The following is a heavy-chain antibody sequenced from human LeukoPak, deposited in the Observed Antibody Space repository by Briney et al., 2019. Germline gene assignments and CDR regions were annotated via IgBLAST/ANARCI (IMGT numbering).Heavy chain of an antibody. CDR3: ANGTTTLVVTKIDY. J-gene: IGHJ4*02. Sequence: QTGGSLRLTCAASGFTFSSSAMSWVRQVPGMGLEWVSGISASGGSTYYADSVKGRFTISRDNSKNTLYLQMNSLRAEDTAVYYCANGTTTLVVTKIDYWGQGTLVTVSS. CDR2: ISASGGST. V-gene: IGHV3-23*01. CDR1: GFTFSSSA. D-gene: IGHD4-23*01.